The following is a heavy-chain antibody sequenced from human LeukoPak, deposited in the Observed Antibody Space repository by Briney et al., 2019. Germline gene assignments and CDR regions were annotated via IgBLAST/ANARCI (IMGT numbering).Heavy chain of an antibody. CDR3: ATAAYYYDSSVYYWRYFQH. V-gene: IGHV5-51*01. Sequence: GESLKISCKGSGYNFGNYWIGWVRQMPGKGLEWMGIIYPGDSDTRYSPSFQGQVTISADKSISTAYLQWSSLKASDTAMYYCATAAYYYDSSVYYWRYFQHWGQGTLVTVSS. J-gene: IGHJ1*01. CDR1: GYNFGNYW. CDR2: IYPGDSDT. D-gene: IGHD3-22*01.